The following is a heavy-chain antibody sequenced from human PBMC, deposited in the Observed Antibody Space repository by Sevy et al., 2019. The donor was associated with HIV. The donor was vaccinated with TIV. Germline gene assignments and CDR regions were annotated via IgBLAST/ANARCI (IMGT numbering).Heavy chain of an antibody. Sequence: GGSLRLSCAASGFTFSNAWMSWVRQAPGKGLEWVGRIKSKTDGGTTDYTAPVKGRFTISRDDSKNTLYLQMNSLKTEDTAVYYCTTDLAAAGTPLDYWGQGTLVTVSS. CDR1: GFTFSNAW. D-gene: IGHD6-13*01. J-gene: IGHJ4*02. CDR2: IKSKTDGGTT. V-gene: IGHV3-15*01. CDR3: TTDLAAAGTPLDY.